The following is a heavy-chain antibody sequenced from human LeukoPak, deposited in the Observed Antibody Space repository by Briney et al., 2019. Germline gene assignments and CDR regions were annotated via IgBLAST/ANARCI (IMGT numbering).Heavy chain of an antibody. Sequence: PSETLPLTCTVSGGSISSYFWSWIRQPPGKGLEWIGYFYYSGSTNYNPSLKSRVTISVDTSKNQFSLKLSSVTAADTAVYYCARGNGYTSGFDYWGQGTLATVSS. CDR2: FYYSGST. D-gene: IGHD5-18*01. V-gene: IGHV4-59*01. CDR1: GGSISSYF. J-gene: IGHJ4*02. CDR3: ARGNGYTSGFDY.